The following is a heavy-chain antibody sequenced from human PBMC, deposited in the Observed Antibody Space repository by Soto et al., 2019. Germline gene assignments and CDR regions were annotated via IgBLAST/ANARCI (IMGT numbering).Heavy chain of an antibody. CDR3: AGEDIAAAGTNY. D-gene: IGHD6-13*01. J-gene: IGHJ4*02. Sequence: QVQLVESGGGVVQPGRSLRLSCAASGFTFSSYAMHWVRQAPGKGLGWVAVISYDGSNKYYADSVTGRFTISRDNSKNALYLEMNSLRAEDTAVYYCAGEDIAAAGTNYWGQGTLVTVSS. CDR1: GFTFSSYA. CDR2: ISYDGSNK. V-gene: IGHV3-30-3*01.